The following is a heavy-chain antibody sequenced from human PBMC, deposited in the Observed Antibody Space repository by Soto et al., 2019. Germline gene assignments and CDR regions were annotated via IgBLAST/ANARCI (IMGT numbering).Heavy chain of an antibody. CDR1: GYTFTSYA. J-gene: IGHJ4*02. V-gene: IGHV1-3*04. Sequence: QVQLVQSGAEEKKPGASVKVSCKASGYTFTSYAMHWVRQAPGQRLEWMGWVNTGNGNTKYSQMLQGRITITRDTSASTANLELSSLRSEDTAVYYCARWDTGYSYGLGYWGQGTLVTVSS. CDR3: ARWDTGYSYGLGY. CDR2: VNTGNGNT. D-gene: IGHD5-18*01.